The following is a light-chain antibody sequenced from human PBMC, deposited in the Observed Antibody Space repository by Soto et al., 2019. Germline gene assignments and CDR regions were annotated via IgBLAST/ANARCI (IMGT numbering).Light chain of an antibody. CDR2: KAS. Sequence: DIQMTQSPSTLSASVGDRITITCRASQSITEWLAWYQQKPGKAPKLLIYKASSLQSGVPSRFSGSGFGTEFTLSISSLQPDDFATYYCQHYSNYPWTFGQGTEVEIK. V-gene: IGKV1-5*03. CDR1: QSITEW. CDR3: QHYSNYPWT. J-gene: IGKJ1*01.